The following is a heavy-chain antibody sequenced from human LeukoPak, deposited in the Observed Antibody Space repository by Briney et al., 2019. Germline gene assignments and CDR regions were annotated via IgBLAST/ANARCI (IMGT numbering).Heavy chain of an antibody. J-gene: IGHJ4*02. D-gene: IGHD3-22*01. V-gene: IGHV4-39*01. CDR3: ARHERDYYDSSGYYYRLGLGFVY. CDR2: IYYSGST. CDR1: GGSISSSSYY. Sequence: SETLSLTCTVSGGSISSSSYYWGWIRQPPGKGLEWIGSIYYSGSTYYNPSLKSRVTISVDTSKNQFSLKLSSVTAADTAVYYCARHERDYYDSSGYYYRLGLGFVYWGQGTLVTVSS.